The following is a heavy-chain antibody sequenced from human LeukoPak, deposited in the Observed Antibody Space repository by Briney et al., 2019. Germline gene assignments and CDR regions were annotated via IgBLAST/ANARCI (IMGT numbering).Heavy chain of an antibody. V-gene: IGHV1-8*03. J-gene: IGHJ6*03. Sequence: ASVKVSCKASGGTFSSFDISWVRQATGQGLEWMGWMIPIIGNTGYAQKFQGRVTITRNTSISTAYMELSSLRSEDTAVYYCARGIDFWSGYSIYYYYMDVWGKGTTVTVSS. CDR1: GGTFSSFD. CDR2: MIPIIGNT. D-gene: IGHD3-3*01. CDR3: ARGIDFWSGYSIYYYYMDV.